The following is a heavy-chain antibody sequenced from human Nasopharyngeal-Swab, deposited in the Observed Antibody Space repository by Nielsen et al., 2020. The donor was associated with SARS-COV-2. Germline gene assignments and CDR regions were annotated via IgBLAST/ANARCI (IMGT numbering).Heavy chain of an antibody. J-gene: IGHJ6*02. CDR3: AKGRGIVVVPAAGDGMDV. Sequence: WIRQPPGKGLEWVSVIYSDGSSTYYADSVKGRFTISRDNSKNTLYLQMNSLRAEDTAVYYCAKGRGIVVVPAAGDGMDVWGQGTTVTVSS. D-gene: IGHD2-2*01. V-gene: IGHV3-23*03. CDR2: IYSDGSST.